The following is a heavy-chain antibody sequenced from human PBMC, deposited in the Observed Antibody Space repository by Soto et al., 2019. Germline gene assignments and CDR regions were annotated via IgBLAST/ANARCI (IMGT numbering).Heavy chain of an antibody. Sequence: GGSLRLSCAASGFTFSTYAMSWVRQAPGKGLEWVSSISGSGGSTYYADSVKGRFTISRDNSKNTLYVQMNSLRAEDTAVYYCAKEWAARVTAPEYFHHWGQGTLVTVSS. CDR1: GFTFSTYA. CDR3: AKEWAARVTAPEYFHH. J-gene: IGHJ1*01. CDR2: ISGSGGST. V-gene: IGHV3-23*01. D-gene: IGHD2-21*02.